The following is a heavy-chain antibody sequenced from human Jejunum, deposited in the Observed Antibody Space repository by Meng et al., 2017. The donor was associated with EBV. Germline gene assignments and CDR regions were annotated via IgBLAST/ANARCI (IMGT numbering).Heavy chain of an antibody. CDR2: VFNRGSS. V-gene: IGHV4-59*01. J-gene: IGHJ4*02. CDR3: ARDRGTAREFDI. Sequence: QVQLQESGPGLVEPSETLSLTCTVSGASISDYNWSWIRQSPGKGLEWIGFVFNRGSSNYNPSLRSRVAMSLDTSRNKFSLKLNSVTAADTAVYYCARDRGTAREFDIWGQGTLVTVSS. CDR1: GASISDYN. D-gene: IGHD3-10*01.